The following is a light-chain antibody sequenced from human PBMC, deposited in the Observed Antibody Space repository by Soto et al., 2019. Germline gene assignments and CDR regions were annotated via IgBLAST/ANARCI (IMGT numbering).Light chain of an antibody. CDR3: QQSYSIPWT. V-gene: IGKV1-39*01. CDR1: ESISSY. J-gene: IGKJ1*01. CDR2: GAS. Sequence: DIQMTQSPSSLSASVGDRVTITCRASESISSYVNWYQQRPGEAPKVLIYGASSLQSGVPSRFSGSGYGTDFTLTVSNLQPEDFATYYCQQSYSIPWTFGQGTKVDIK.